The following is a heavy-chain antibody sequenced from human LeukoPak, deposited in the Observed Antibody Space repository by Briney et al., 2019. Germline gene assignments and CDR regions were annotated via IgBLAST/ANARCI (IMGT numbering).Heavy chain of an antibody. CDR2: ISSSSSTI. CDR1: GFIYTSYW. Sequence: GGSLRLSCAASGFIYTSYWMSWVRQAPGKGLEWVSYISSSSSTIYYADSVKGRFTISRDNAKNSLYLQMNSLRAEDTAVYYCASYNGDFDYWGQGTLVTVSS. V-gene: IGHV3-48*01. CDR3: ASYNGDFDY. D-gene: IGHD1-1*01. J-gene: IGHJ4*02.